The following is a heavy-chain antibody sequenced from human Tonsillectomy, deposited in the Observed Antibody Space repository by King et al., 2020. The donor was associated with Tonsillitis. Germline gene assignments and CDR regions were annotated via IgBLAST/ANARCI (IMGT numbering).Heavy chain of an antibody. Sequence: QLQESGPGLVKPSETLSLTCTVSGGSISSYYWSWIRQPPGKGLEWIGYIYYSGSTNYNPSLKSRVTISVDTSKNQFSLKLSSVTAADTAVYYCARAHSPYYILTGYWKEHWFDPWGQGTLVTVSS. CDR3: ARAHSPYYILTGYWKEHWFDP. CDR1: GGSISSYY. CDR2: IYYSGST. V-gene: IGHV4-59*08. D-gene: IGHD3-9*01. J-gene: IGHJ5*02.